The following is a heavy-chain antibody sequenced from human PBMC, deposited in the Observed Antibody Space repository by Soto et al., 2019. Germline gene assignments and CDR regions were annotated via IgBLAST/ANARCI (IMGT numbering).Heavy chain of an antibody. CDR2: IRLGGSYK. D-gene: IGHD1-26*01. J-gene: IGHJ6*02. CDR1: GFTFSTYA. CDR3: AKGQRYSGSYYTPLSHGMDV. V-gene: IGHV3-23*01. Sequence: EVQLLESGGGLVQPGGSLRLSCAASGFTFSTYAMSWVRQAPGKGLEWVSAIRLGGSYKYYADSVKGRFTISRDNSKNRLYLQMNSLRAEDTAVYDCAKGQRYSGSYYTPLSHGMDVWGRGTTVTVSS.